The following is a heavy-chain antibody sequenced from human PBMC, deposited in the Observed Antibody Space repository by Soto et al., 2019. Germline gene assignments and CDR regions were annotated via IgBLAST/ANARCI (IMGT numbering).Heavy chain of an antibody. V-gene: IGHV1-18*01. D-gene: IGHD1-26*01. J-gene: IGHJ4*02. CDR1: GYTFTSYG. CDR2: ISAYNGNT. Sequence: ASVKVSCKASGYTFTSYGISWVRQAPGQGLEWMGWISAYNGNTNYAQKPQGRVTMTTDTSTSTAYMGLRTLRSDDTAVYYCARDLKSGSYWYFDYWGQGTLVTASS. CDR3: ARDLKSGSYWYFDY.